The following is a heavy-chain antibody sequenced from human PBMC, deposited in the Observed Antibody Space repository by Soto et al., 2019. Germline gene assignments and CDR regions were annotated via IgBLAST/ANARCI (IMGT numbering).Heavy chain of an antibody. D-gene: IGHD2-2*01. Sequence: EVQLVESGGGLVQPGGSLRLSCAASGFTFSDHYMDWVRQAPGKGLEWVGRIRNKANGYTAEYAASVKGRFIISRDDSTNSLYLQMNSLKTEDTAVYYCGRGGCSSTSCIDYWGQGTLVTASS. V-gene: IGHV3-72*01. CDR1: GFTFSDHY. J-gene: IGHJ4*02. CDR2: IRNKANGYTA. CDR3: GRGGCSSTSCIDY.